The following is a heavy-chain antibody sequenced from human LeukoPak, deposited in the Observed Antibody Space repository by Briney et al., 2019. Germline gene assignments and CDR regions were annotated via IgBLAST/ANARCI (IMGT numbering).Heavy chain of an antibody. CDR2: MNGEGTTI. J-gene: IGHJ4*02. Sequence: GGSLRLSCATSGLTFRTTWMHWVRQAPGKGLMWVSRMNGEGTTIDYADSVKGRFTVSRDYAKNTLFLQMNNLRTEDTAQYFCATARNFRFEYWGQGSLVTVSS. D-gene: IGHD1-7*01. V-gene: IGHV3-74*01. CDR3: ATARNFRFEY. CDR1: GLTFRTTW.